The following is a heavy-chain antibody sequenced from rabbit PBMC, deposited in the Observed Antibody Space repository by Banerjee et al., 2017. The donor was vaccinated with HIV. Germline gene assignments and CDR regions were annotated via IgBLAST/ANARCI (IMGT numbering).Heavy chain of an antibody. CDR2: IDPIFGFT. V-gene: IGHV1S7*01. CDR3: VRDQARMLDL. D-gene: IGHD6-1*01. CDR1: GFDFSTYG. J-gene: IGHJ3*01. Sequence: QLVESGGGLVQPGGSLKLSCKASGFDFSTYGVSWVRKAPGKGLEWIGYIDPIFGFTNYANSVKGRFTLSRDNAQNTLVLQLNSLTAADTATYFCVRDQARMLDLWGQGTLVTVS.